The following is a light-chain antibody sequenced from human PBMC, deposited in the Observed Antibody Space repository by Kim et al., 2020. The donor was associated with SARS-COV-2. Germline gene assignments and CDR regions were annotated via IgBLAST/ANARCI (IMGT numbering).Light chain of an antibody. CDR2: GAS. CDR1: QSVSSTY. Sequence: SPGETATLSCRASQSVSSTYLAWYQQKPGQAPRLLIYGASSRATGIPDRFSGSGSGTDFTLTIFRLEPEDFAVYYCQQFGRSSGTFGQGTKVEIK. J-gene: IGKJ1*01. V-gene: IGKV3-20*01. CDR3: QQFGRSSGT.